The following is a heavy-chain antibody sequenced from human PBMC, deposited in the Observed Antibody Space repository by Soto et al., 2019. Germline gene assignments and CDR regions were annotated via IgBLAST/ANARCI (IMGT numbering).Heavy chain of an antibody. D-gene: IGHD6-13*01. CDR1: GGTFSSYA. Sequence: ASVKVSCKASGGTFSSYAISWVRQAPGQGLEWMGWISAYNGSTNYAQKLQGRVTMTTDTSTSTAYMELRSLRSDDTAVYYCARDRPYVAAAGTRFDPWGQGTLVTVSS. J-gene: IGHJ5*02. CDR2: ISAYNGST. V-gene: IGHV1-18*01. CDR3: ARDRPYVAAAGTRFDP.